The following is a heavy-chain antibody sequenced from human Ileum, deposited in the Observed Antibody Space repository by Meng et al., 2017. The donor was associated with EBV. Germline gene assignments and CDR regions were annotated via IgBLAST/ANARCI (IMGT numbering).Heavy chain of an antibody. CDR3: ARSDEGYCSGGSCYGGGFDY. D-gene: IGHD2-15*01. CDR2: IYHSGST. Sequence: VQVQGAGPALVNPSGTLSLTCAVSGGSISRSNWWSWVRQPPGKGLEWIGEIYHSGSTNYNPSLKSRVTISVDKSKNQFSLKLSSVTAADTAVYYCARSDEGYCSGGSCYGGGFDYWGQGTLVTVSS. CDR1: GGSISRSNW. V-gene: IGHV4-4*02. J-gene: IGHJ4*02.